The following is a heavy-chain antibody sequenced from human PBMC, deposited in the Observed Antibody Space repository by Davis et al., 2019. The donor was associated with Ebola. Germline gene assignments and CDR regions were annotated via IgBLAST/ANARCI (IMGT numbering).Heavy chain of an antibody. D-gene: IGHD2-8*02. V-gene: IGHV4-34*01. CDR2: INHSGST. CDR1: GGSFSGYY. Sequence: MPSETLSLTCAVYGGSFSGYYWSWIRQPPGKGLEWIGEINHSGSTNYNPSLKSRVTISVDTSKNQFSLKLSSVTAADTAVYYCARGGLGVYYYYGMDVWGQGTTVTVSS. CDR3: ARGGLGVYYYYGMDV. J-gene: IGHJ6*02.